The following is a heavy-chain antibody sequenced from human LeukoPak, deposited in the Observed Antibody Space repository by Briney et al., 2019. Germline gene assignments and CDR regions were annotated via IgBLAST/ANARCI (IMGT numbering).Heavy chain of an antibody. J-gene: IGHJ4*02. Sequence: GGSLRLSCAASGFTFSGYEMNWVRQAPGKGLEWVSYISSSGSTIYYADSVKGRFTISSDNAKNSLYLQMNSLRAEDTAVYYCARELVTTIIGDYWGQGTLVTVSS. V-gene: IGHV3-48*03. CDR3: ARELVTTIIGDY. CDR1: GFTFSGYE. CDR2: ISSSGSTI. D-gene: IGHD5-24*01.